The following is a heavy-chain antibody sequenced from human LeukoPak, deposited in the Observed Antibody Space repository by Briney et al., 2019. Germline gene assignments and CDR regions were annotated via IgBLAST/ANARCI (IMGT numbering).Heavy chain of an antibody. CDR3: AREGYCSSTSCQYTPLSAFDI. CDR1: GGSISSYY. CDR2: IYTSGST. J-gene: IGHJ3*02. D-gene: IGHD2-2*01. Sequence: SETLSLTCTVSGGSISSYYWSWIRQPAGKGLEWIGRIYTSGSTNYNPSLKSRVTMSVDTSKNQFSLKLSSVTAADTAVYYCAREGYCSSTSCQYTPLSAFDIWGQGTMVTVSS. V-gene: IGHV4-4*07.